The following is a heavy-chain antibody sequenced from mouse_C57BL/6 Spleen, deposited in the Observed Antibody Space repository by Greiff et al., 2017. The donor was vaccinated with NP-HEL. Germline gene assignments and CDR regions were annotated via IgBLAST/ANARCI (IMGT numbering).Heavy chain of an antibody. CDR2: INPSTGGT. V-gene: IGHV1-42*01. CDR1: GYSFTGYY. CDR3: ARWGPYYAMDY. J-gene: IGHJ4*01. Sequence: EVQLQQSGPELVKPGASVKISCKASGYSFTGYYKNWVKQSPEKSLEWIGEINPSTGGTTYNQKFKAKATLTVDKSSSTAYMQLKSLTSEDSAVYYCARWGPYYAMDYWGQGTSVTVSS.